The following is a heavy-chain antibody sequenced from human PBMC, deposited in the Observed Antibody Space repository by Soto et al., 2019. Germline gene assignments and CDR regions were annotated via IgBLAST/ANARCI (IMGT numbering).Heavy chain of an antibody. CDR2: INHSGST. J-gene: IGHJ5*02. CDR1: GGSFSGYY. D-gene: IGHD2-2*01. CDR3: ARARYCSSTSCYCRAREYNWFDP. Sequence: PSETLSLTCAVYGGSFSGYYWSWIRQPPGKGLEWIGEINHSGSTNYNPSLKSRVTISVDTSKNQFSLKLSSVTAADTAVYYCARARYCSSTSCYCRAREYNWFDPWGQGTLVTVSS. V-gene: IGHV4-34*01.